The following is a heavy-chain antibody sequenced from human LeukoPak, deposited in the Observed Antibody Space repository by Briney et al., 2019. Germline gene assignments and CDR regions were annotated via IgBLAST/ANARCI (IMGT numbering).Heavy chain of an antibody. J-gene: IGHJ4*02. Sequence: GGSLRLSCAASGFSFSNSAMSWVRQAPGKGLEWVSGISGDSGGTNYADSVKGRFTISRDNSKNTLYLQMNSLRAEDTAAYYCAKDGGPTVFYYFDSWGQGTLVTVSS. V-gene: IGHV3-23*01. CDR3: AKDGGPTVFYYFDS. CDR2: ISGDSGGT. CDR1: GFSFSNSA. D-gene: IGHD1-1*01.